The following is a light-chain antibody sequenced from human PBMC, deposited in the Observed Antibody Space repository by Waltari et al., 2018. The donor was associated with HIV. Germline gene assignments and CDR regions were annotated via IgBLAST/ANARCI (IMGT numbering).Light chain of an antibody. Sequence: QSALTQPASVSGSPGQSITISCTGTRSDVGSYNLVSWYKQHPGKAPKVMIYEGSKRPSGVSNRFSGSKSGNTASLTISGLQAEDEADYYCCSYTGSSTRRPYVFGTGTKVTVL. CDR3: CSYTGSSTRRPYV. CDR1: RSDVGSYNL. V-gene: IGLV2-23*01. CDR2: EGS. J-gene: IGLJ1*01.